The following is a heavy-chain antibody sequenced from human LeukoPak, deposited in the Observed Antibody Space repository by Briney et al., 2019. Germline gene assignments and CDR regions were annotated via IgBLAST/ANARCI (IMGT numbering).Heavy chain of an antibody. V-gene: IGHV1-2*02. Sequence: ASVKVSCKASGYTFTSYDINWVRQATGQGLEWMGWINPNSGGTNYAQKFQGRVTMTRDTSISTAYMELSRLRSDDTAVYYCARTRGGYSGYPADYWGQGTLVTVSS. CDR2: INPNSGGT. D-gene: IGHD5-12*01. CDR1: GYTFTSYD. J-gene: IGHJ4*02. CDR3: ARTRGGYSGYPADY.